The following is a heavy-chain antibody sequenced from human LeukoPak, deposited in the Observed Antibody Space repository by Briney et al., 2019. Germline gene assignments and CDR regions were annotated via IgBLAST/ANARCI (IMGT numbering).Heavy chain of an antibody. D-gene: IGHD6-13*01. CDR3: ARAEEGYSSSWLDY. J-gene: IGHJ4*02. Sequence: SETLSLTCTVSGASISSYYWSWIRQPPGKGLEWIGYICYSGSTNYNPSLKSRVTISVDTSKNQFSLKLSSVTAADTAVYYCARAEEGYSSSWLDYWGQGTLVTVSS. V-gene: IGHV4-59*12. CDR2: ICYSGST. CDR1: GASISSYY.